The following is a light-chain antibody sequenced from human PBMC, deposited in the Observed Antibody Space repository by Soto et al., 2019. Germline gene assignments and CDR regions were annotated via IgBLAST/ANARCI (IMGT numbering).Light chain of an antibody. CDR1: QGITNH. CDR2: AAS. V-gene: IGKV1-27*01. J-gene: IGKJ4*01. CDR3: QKYNSVPLT. Sequence: DIQMTQSPSSLSASVGDRVTITCRATQGITNHLAWYQQQPGKVPKLLIYAASTLQSGVPSRFSGSGSGTDFTLTISSLQPEDVATYYCQKYNSVPLTFGGGTKVEIK.